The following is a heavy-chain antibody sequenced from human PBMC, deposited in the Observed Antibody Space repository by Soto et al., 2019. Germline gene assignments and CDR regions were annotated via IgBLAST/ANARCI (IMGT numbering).Heavy chain of an antibody. J-gene: IGHJ6*02. CDR2: INHSGST. CDR1: GGSFSGYY. D-gene: IGHD6-13*01. CDR3: ARGRGRPIAAAGSSGDYYYYGMDV. Sequence: SETLSLTCAVYGGSFSGYYWSWIRQPPGKGLEWIGKINHSGSTNYNPSLKSRVTISVDTSKNQFSLKLSSVTAADTAVYYCARGRGRPIAAAGSSGDYYYYGMDVWGQGTTVTVSS. V-gene: IGHV4-34*01.